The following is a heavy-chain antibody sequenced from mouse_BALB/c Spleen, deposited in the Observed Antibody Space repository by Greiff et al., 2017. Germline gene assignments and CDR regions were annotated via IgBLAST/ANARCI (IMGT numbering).Heavy chain of an antibody. CDR3: ARRYDYDVGAMDY. CDR1: GFTFSSFG. V-gene: IGHV5-17*02. Sequence: EVKLVESGGGLVQPGGSRKLSCAASGFTFSSFGMHWVRQAPEKGLEWVAYISSGSSTIYYADTVKGRFTISRDNPKNTLFLQMTSLRSEDTAMYDCARRYDYDVGAMDYWGQGTSVTVSS. J-gene: IGHJ4*01. CDR2: ISSGSSTI. D-gene: IGHD2-4*01.